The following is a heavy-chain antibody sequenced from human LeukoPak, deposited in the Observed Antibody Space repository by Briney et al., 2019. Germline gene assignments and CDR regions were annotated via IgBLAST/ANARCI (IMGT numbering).Heavy chain of an antibody. J-gene: IGHJ4*02. CDR1: GFTFSSDG. Sequence: GGSLRLSCAASGFTFSSDGMHWVRQAPGKGLEWVAFIRYDGSNKYYADSVKGRFTISRDNAKNSLYLQMNSLRAEDTAVYDCARAGRTGSNGGGYWGQGTLVTVSS. D-gene: IGHD2-8*01. CDR2: IRYDGSNK. CDR3: ARAGRTGSNGGGY. V-gene: IGHV3-30*02.